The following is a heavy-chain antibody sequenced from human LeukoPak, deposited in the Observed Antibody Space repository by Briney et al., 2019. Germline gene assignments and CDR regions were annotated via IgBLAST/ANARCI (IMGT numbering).Heavy chain of an antibody. V-gene: IGHV3-48*03. CDR2: ISSGGSTM. D-gene: IGHD5-18*01. Sequence: GGSLRLSCADSGFTFSSCEMNWVRQAPGKGLEWVSYISSGGSTMYYADSVKGRFTISRDNTKNSLYLQMNSLRAEDTAVYYCAKGYDWGQGTLVTVSS. CDR3: AKGYD. J-gene: IGHJ4*02. CDR1: GFTFSSCE.